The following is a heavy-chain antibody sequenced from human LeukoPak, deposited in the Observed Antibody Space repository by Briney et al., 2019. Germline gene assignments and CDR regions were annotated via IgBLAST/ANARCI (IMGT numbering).Heavy chain of an antibody. Sequence: PSETLSLTCTVSGGSISSYYWSWIRQPPGKGLEWIGYIYYSGSTNYNPSLKSRVTISVDTSKNQFSLKLSSVTAADTAVYYCARVIAVAGKRGPFDYWGQGTLVTVSS. D-gene: IGHD6-19*01. J-gene: IGHJ4*02. CDR2: IYYSGST. V-gene: IGHV4-59*01. CDR1: GGSISSYY. CDR3: ARVIAVAGKRGPFDY.